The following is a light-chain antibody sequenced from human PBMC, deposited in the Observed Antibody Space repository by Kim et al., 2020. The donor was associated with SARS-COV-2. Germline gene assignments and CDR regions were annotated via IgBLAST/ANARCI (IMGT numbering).Light chain of an antibody. J-gene: IGLJ3*02. CDR3: HSYDSNTLV. CDR1: SGSIASNY. Sequence: GKTVTSSCTRSSGSIASNYVQWYQQLPGSSPTTVIYEDNQRPSGVPDRFSGSIDSSSNSASLTISGLKTEDEADYYCHSYDSNTLVFGGGTQLTVL. V-gene: IGLV6-57*01. CDR2: EDN.